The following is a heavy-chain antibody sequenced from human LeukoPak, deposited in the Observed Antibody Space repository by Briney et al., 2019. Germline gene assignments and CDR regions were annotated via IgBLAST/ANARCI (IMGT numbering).Heavy chain of an antibody. CDR1: GFTFSNYW. J-gene: IGHJ4*02. CDR3: ARGYSYGYRIDY. D-gene: IGHD5-18*01. CDR2: INSDGSST. V-gene: IGHV3-74*01. Sequence: GGSLRLSCVASGFTFSNYWMHWVRQAPEKGLVWVSRINSDGSSTSYADSVKGRFTISRDNAKNTLYLQMNSLRAEDTAVYYCARGYSYGYRIDYWGQGTLVTASS.